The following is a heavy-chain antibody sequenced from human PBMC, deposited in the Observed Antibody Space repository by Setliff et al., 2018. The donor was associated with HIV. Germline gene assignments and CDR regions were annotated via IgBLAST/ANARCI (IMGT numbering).Heavy chain of an antibody. CDR2: MYSDDVR. CDR1: GFSVSSNY. V-gene: IGHV3-53*01. J-gene: IGHJ6*04. D-gene: IGHD3-10*01. CDR3: VRDVAATNMVRGMIYHYYYMDV. Sequence: GGSLRLSCAASGFSVSSNYMTWVRQAPGGGLEWVAVMYSDDVRHYTDSVEGRFTISRDVSASSLFLQMNSLKTEDTAVYYCVRDVAATNMVRGMIYHYYYMDVWGKGTTVTVSS.